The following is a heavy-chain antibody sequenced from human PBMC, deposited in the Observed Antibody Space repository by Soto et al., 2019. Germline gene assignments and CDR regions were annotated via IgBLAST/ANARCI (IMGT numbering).Heavy chain of an antibody. CDR3: ATEYYDILTGYLKGGFDY. J-gene: IGHJ4*02. Sequence: GGSLRLSCAASGFTFSSYGMHWVRQAPGKWLEWVAFISYDGSNKYFADSVKGRFTISRDNSKNTLYLQMNSLRAEDTAVYYCATEYYDILTGYLKGGFDYWGQGXLVTVYS. D-gene: IGHD3-9*01. CDR2: ISYDGSNK. CDR1: GFTFSSYG. V-gene: IGHV3-30*03.